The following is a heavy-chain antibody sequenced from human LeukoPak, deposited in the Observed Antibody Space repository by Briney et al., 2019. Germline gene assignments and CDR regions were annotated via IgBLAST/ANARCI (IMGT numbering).Heavy chain of an antibody. Sequence: ASVKVSCKVSGYTLTELSMHWVRQAPGKGFEWMGGFDPEDGETIYGQKFQGRVTMTEDTSTDTAYMYLSSLRSEDTAVYYCATVGSVDIVATSWGQGTLVTVSS. V-gene: IGHV1-24*01. D-gene: IGHD5-12*01. CDR2: FDPEDGET. CDR1: GYTLTELS. CDR3: ATVGSVDIVATS. J-gene: IGHJ4*02.